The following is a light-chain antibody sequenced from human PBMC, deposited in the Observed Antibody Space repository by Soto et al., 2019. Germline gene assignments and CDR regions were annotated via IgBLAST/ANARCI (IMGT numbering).Light chain of an antibody. CDR1: SSDVGGYNY. Sequence: QSALTQPASVSGSPGQSITISCTGTSSDVGGYNYVSWYQQHPGKAPKLMIYEVSNRPSGVSNRFSGSKSGNTASLTISGLQAEDEADYCCSSYTSSSTRVFVGGTKVTVL. V-gene: IGLV2-14*01. CDR2: EVS. J-gene: IGLJ3*02. CDR3: SSYTSSSTRV.